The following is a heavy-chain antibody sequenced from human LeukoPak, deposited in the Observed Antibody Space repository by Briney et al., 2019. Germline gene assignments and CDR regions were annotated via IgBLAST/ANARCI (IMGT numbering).Heavy chain of an antibody. V-gene: IGHV3-21*01. CDR3: ARDLQLEFRKYYYYYYGMDV. CDR2: ISSSSYI. D-gene: IGHD6-13*01. Sequence: PGGSLRLSCAASGFTFSSYSMNWVRQAPGKGLEWVSSISSSSYIYYADSVKGRFTISRDNAKNSLYMQMNSLRAEDTAVYYCARDLQLEFRKYYYYYYGMDVWGQGTTVTVSS. CDR1: GFTFSSYS. J-gene: IGHJ6*02.